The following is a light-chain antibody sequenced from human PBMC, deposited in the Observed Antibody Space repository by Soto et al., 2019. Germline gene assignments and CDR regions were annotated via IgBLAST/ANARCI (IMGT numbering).Light chain of an antibody. Sequence: QPVLTQPPSASGTPGQKVTISCSGSSSNIGRNTVNWYQQLPGTAPKLLIYSNKQRPSGVPDRFSGSKSGTSASLAISGLQSEDEADYSCAAWDDSLNGVVFGGGTKVTVL. CDR3: AAWDDSLNGVV. CDR2: SNK. V-gene: IGLV1-44*01. J-gene: IGLJ2*01. CDR1: SSNIGRNT.